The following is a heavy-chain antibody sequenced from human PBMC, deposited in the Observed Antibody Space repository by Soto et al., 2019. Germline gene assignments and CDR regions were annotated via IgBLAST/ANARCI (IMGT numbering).Heavy chain of an antibody. J-gene: IGHJ3*02. CDR1: GFTFSSYW. Sequence: EVQLVESGGGLVQPGGSLRLSCAASGFTFSSYWMHWVRQAPGKGLVWVSRINSDGSSTSYADSVKGRFTISRDNAKNTLYLQMNSLRAEDTAVYYCASGIASGPYAFDIWGQGTMVTVSS. CDR2: INSDGSST. D-gene: IGHD6-13*01. CDR3: ASGIASGPYAFDI. V-gene: IGHV3-74*01.